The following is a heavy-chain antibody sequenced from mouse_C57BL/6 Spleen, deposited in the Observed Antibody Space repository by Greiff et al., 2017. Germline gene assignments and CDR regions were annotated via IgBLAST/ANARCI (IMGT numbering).Heavy chain of an antibody. CDR3: ARTGSSGAWFAY. V-gene: IGHV1-82*01. Sequence: VQLQQSGPELVKPGASVKISCKASGYAFSSSWMNWVKQRPGKGLEWIGRIYPGDGDTNYNGKFKGKAKLTTDKSSSTAYMQLSSLTSEDSAVYFCARTGSSGAWFAYWGQGTLVTVSA. D-gene: IGHD1-1*01. CDR2: IYPGDGDT. J-gene: IGHJ3*01. CDR1: GYAFSSSW.